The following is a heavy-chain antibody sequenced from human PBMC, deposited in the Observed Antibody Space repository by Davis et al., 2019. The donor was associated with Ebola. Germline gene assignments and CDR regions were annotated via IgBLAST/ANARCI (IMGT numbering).Heavy chain of an antibody. CDR2: ISSSGSTI. J-gene: IGHJ6*02. Sequence: GESLKISCAASGFTFSYYYMSWIRQAPGKGLEWVSYISSSGSTIYYADSVKGRFTISRDNAKNTLYLQMNSLKTEDTAVYYCTREEYGAYYYGMDVWGQGTTVTVSS. D-gene: IGHD4-17*01. V-gene: IGHV3-11*01. CDR1: GFTFSYYY. CDR3: TREEYGAYYYGMDV.